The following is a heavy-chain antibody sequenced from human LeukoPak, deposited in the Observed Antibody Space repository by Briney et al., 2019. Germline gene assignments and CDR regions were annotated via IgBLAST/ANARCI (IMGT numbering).Heavy chain of an antibody. J-gene: IGHJ3*02. V-gene: IGHV3-23*01. D-gene: IGHD3-10*01. CDR3: AKVAKGETRGDAFDI. CDR1: GFTFSSYA. Sequence: GGSLRLSCAASGFTFSSYAMNWVRQAPGKGLEWVSGISGSDGATYSADSVTGRFTISRDNSNNTLYLQMNTLRAEDTAVYYCAKVAKGETRGDAFDIWGQGTMVIVCS. CDR2: ISGSDGAT.